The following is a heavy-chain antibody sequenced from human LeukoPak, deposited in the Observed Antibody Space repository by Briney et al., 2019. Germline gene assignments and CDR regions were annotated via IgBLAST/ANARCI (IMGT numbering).Heavy chain of an antibody. CDR1: GYTFTSYG. D-gene: IGHD1-7*01. CDR3: ARWGDNWNYDLWIDP. J-gene: IGHJ5*02. CDR2: ISAYNGNT. Sequence: ASVKVSCKASGYTFTSYGISWVRQAPGQGREWMGWISAYNGNTNYAQKLQGRVTMTTDTSTSTAYMELRSLRSDDTAVYYCARWGDNWNYDLWIDPWGQGTLVTVSS. V-gene: IGHV1-18*01.